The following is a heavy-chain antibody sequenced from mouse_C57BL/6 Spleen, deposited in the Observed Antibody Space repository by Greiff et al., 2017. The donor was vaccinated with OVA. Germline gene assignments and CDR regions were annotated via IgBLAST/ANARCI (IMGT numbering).Heavy chain of an antibody. D-gene: IGHD2-14*01. CDR3: ARHGQDRYYFDY. CDR1: GFTFSSYT. Sequence: EVMLVESGGGLVKPGGSLKLSCAASGFTFSSYTMSWVRQTPEKRLEWVATISGGGGNTYYPDSVKGRFTISRDNAKNTLYLQMSSLRSEDTALYYCARHGQDRYYFDYWGQGTTRTVSS. J-gene: IGHJ2*01. V-gene: IGHV5-9*01. CDR2: ISGGGGNT.